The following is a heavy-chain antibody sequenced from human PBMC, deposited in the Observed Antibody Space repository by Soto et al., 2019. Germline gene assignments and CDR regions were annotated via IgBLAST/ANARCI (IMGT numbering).Heavy chain of an antibody. V-gene: IGHV4-39*01. D-gene: IGHD3-16*01. CDR2: IYYSGST. Sequence: QLQLQESGPGLVKPSETLSLTCTVSGGSISSSSYYWGWIRQPPGKGLEWIGSIYYSGSTYYNPSLKSRVTISVDTSKNQFSLKLSSVTAADTAVYYCARQGDVLGHFDYWGQGTLVTVSS. CDR3: ARQGDVLGHFDY. J-gene: IGHJ4*02. CDR1: GGSISSSSYY.